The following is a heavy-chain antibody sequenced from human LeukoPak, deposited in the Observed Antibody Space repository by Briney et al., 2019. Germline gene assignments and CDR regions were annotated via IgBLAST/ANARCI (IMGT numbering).Heavy chain of an antibody. J-gene: IGHJ5*01. Sequence: GGSLRLSCIGSRFTLSDHYMSWIRQAPGKGLEWVSAISASGGTTYYADSVKGRFTISRDNSENTLFLQMNSLRAEDTAVYYCAKEPREYCSSTSCPDWFDSWGQGTLVTVSS. D-gene: IGHD2-2*01. CDR2: ISASGGTT. CDR1: RFTLSDHY. V-gene: IGHV3-23*01. CDR3: AKEPREYCSSTSCPDWFDS.